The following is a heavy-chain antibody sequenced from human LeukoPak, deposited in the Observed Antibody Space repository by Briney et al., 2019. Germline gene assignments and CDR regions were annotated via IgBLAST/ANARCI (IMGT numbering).Heavy chain of an antibody. J-gene: IGHJ4*02. CDR2: IYTSGST. V-gene: IGHV4-61*02. CDR3: ARERSLSSDY. CDR1: GGSINSGSYY. Sequence: SQTLSLTCTVSGGSINSGSYYWNWIRQPAGKGLEWIGRIYTSGSTNYNPSLKSRITKSVDTSKNQFSLKLTSVTAADTAVYYCARERSLSSDYWGQGILVTVSP. D-gene: IGHD5-24*01.